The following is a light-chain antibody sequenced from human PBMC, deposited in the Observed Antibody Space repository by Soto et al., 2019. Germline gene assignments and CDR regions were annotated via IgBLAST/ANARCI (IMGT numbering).Light chain of an antibody. V-gene: IGKV2-28*01. CDR3: MQALQSIT. J-gene: IGKJ5*01. Sequence: IVMTQSPLSLPVTPGEPASISFRSSQSLLHSNGYNYLDWYLQKPGQSPQLLIYLGSNRASGVPDRFSGSGSGTDFTLKISRVEAEDVGVYYCMQALQSITFGQGTRLEIK. CDR2: LGS. CDR1: QSLLHSNGYNY.